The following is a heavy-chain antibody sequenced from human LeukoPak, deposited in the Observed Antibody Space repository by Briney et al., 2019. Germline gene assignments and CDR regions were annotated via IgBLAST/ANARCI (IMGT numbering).Heavy chain of an antibody. V-gene: IGHV3-73*01. Sequence: GGSLRLSCAASGFTFSGSAMHWVRQASGKGLEWVGRIRSKANSYATAYAASVKGRFTISRDDSKNTAYLQMNSLKTEDTAVYYCTRLPPAGYFDYWGQGTLVTVSS. CDR2: IRSKANSYAT. CDR3: TRLPPAGYFDY. CDR1: GFTFSGSA. J-gene: IGHJ4*02.